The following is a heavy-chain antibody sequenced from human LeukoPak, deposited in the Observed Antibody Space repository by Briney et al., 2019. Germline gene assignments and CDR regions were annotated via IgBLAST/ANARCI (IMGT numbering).Heavy chain of an antibody. V-gene: IGHV3-21*01. CDR2: ISSRSSYI. CDR3: AREIRSSSVFDY. CDR1: GFTFSSYP. J-gene: IGHJ4*02. D-gene: IGHD6-6*01. Sequence: GGSLRLSCAASGFTFSSYPMHWVRQAPGKGLEWVSSISSRSSYIYYADSVKGRFSISRDNAKNSLYLQMNSLRAEDTAVYYCAREIRSSSVFDYWGQGTLVTVSS.